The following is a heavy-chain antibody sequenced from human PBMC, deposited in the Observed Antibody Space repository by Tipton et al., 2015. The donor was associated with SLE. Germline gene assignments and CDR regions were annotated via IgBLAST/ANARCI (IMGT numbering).Heavy chain of an antibody. V-gene: IGHV4-34*01. CDR3: ARRGDWELPDY. CDR1: GGSFSGYY. J-gene: IGHJ4*02. D-gene: IGHD1-26*01. Sequence: TLSLTCAVYGGSFSGYYWSWICQSPEKGLEYIGEISHSGRTMYSPSLASRVTISADASRSQFSLRLTSVTAADTGLYYCARRGDWELPDYWGQGALVTVSS. CDR2: ISHSGRT.